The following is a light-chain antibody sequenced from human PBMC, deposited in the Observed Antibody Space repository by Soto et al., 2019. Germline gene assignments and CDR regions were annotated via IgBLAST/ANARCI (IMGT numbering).Light chain of an antibody. CDR2: DVS. CDR1: SSDVGGYNF. Sequence: QSALTQPRSVSGSPGQSVTISCTGTSSDVGGYNFVSWYQQHPGKAPKLMIYDVSKRPSGVPDRFSGSKSSNTASLTISGLQAEDEADYYCCSYAGSYTWLFGGGTKLTVL. CDR3: CSYAGSYTWL. V-gene: IGLV2-11*01. J-gene: IGLJ3*02.